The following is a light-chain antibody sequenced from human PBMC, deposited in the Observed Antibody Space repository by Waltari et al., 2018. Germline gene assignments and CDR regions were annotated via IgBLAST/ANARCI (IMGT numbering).Light chain of an antibody. CDR3: QHYDNFPLAGT. V-gene: IGKV1-33*01. CDR2: DSS. Sequence: DIQMTQSPSSLSASVGDRVTITCQASQDIRHFLNWYQQKPGKAPNLLIYDSSNLETGVPSRFSGSGSGTDVTLTISTLQPEDIGTYYCQHYDNFPLAGTFGQGTKVEIK. J-gene: IGKJ1*01. CDR1: QDIRHF.